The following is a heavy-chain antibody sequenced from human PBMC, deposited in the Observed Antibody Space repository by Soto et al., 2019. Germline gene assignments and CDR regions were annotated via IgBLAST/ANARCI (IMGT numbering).Heavy chain of an antibody. Sequence: QVQLVESGGGVVQPGRSLRLSCAASGFTFSSYAMHWVRQAPGKGLEWVAVISYDGSNKYYADSVKGRFTISRDNSKNTLYLQMNSLRAEDTAVYYCARSNYGSAITDLLFDYWGQGTLVTVSS. CDR2: ISYDGSNK. J-gene: IGHJ4*02. CDR1: GFTFSSYA. CDR3: ARSNYGSAITDLLFDY. D-gene: IGHD3-10*01. V-gene: IGHV3-30-3*01.